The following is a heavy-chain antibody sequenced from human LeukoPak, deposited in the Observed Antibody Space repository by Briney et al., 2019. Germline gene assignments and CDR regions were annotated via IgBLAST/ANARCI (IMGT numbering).Heavy chain of an antibody. D-gene: IGHD2-15*01. CDR1: GYTFTGYY. CDR2: INPNSGGT. CDR3: AREHCSGGSCYHDY. J-gene: IGHJ4*02. Sequence: ASVKVSCKASGYTFTGYYMHWVRQAPGQGLEWMGWINPNSGGTNYAQKFQGRVTMTRDTSISTAYVELSRLRSDDTAVYYCAREHCSGGSCYHDYWGQGTLVTVSS. V-gene: IGHV1-2*02.